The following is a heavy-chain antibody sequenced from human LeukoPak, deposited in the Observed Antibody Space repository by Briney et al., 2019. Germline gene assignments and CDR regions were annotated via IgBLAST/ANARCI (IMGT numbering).Heavy chain of an antibody. CDR2: FDPEDGET. CDR3: ATKLRYYDSSGSQGLDY. Sequence: GASVKVSCKVSGYTLTELSMHWVRQAPGKGLEWMGGFDPEDGETIHAQKFQGRVTMTEDTSTDTAYMELSSLRSEDTAVYYCATKLRYYDSSGSQGLDYWGQGTLVTVSS. J-gene: IGHJ4*02. D-gene: IGHD3-22*01. CDR1: GYTLTELS. V-gene: IGHV1-24*01.